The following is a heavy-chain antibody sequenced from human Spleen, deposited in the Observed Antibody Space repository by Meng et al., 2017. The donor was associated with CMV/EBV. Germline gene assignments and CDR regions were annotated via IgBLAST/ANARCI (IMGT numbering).Heavy chain of an antibody. CDR3: VRRPTNYYGMDV. CDR1: GYNFNTYW. CDR2: IYPGDSDT. D-gene: IGHD5-12*01. J-gene: IGHJ6*02. Sequence: KVSCKASGYNFNTYWIGWVRQMPGKGLEWMGIIYPGDSDTRYSPSFQGQVTISADKSTRTAYLQWSSLKASDTAMYFCVRRPTNYYGMDVWGRGTTVTVSS. V-gene: IGHV5-51*01.